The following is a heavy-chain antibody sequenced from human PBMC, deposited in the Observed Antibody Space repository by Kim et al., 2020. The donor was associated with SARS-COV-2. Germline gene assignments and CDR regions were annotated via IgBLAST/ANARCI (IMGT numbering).Heavy chain of an antibody. CDR3: ARDFFWAFDI. D-gene: IGHD3-3*01. Sequence: TYYTPSLKSRVTISVDTSKNQFSLKLSSVTAADTAVYYCARDFFWAFDIWGQGTMVTVSS. CDR2: T. V-gene: IGHV4-39*07. J-gene: IGHJ3*02.